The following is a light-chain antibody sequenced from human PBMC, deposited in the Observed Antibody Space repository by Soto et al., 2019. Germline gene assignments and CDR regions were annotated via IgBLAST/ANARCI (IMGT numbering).Light chain of an antibody. J-gene: IGKJ5*01. V-gene: IGKV1-13*02. CDR3: QQFNTCPTT. Sequence: AIQLTQSPSSLSASVGDRVTITCRASQDIRGALAWYQQKPGKAHKFLIFDVSTLQSGVPSRFSGSGYGTDFTLTISSLQPEDFGTYDCQQFNTCPTTFGQGTRLEIK. CDR1: QDIRGA. CDR2: DVS.